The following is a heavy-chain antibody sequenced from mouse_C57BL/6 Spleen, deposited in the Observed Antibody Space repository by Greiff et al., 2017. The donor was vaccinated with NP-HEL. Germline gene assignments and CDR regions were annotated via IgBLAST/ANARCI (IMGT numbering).Heavy chain of an antibody. Sequence: VQLQQSGAELVKPGASVKLSCKASGYTFTSYWMHWVKQRPGQGLEWIGMIHPNSGSTNYNEKFKSKATLTVDKSSSTAYMQLSSLTSEDSAVYYCARLYSRYFDVWGTGTTVTVSS. CDR2: IHPNSGST. J-gene: IGHJ1*03. CDR1: GYTFTSYW. D-gene: IGHD2-12*01. CDR3: ARLYSRYFDV. V-gene: IGHV1-64*01.